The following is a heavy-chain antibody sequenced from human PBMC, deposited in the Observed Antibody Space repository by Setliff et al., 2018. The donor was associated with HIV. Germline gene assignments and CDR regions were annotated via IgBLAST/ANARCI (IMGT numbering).Heavy chain of an antibody. Sequence: PGGSLRLSCAASGFTFSSYSMNWVRQAPGKGLEWVSYISSSSSTIYYADSVMGRFTISRDNSKNMVYLEMNNLRGEDSAVYYCARDPAMSGWALADWGQGTQVTVSS. CDR1: GFTFSSYS. CDR3: ARDPAMSGWALAD. J-gene: IGHJ4*02. V-gene: IGHV3-48*04. CDR2: ISSSSSTI. D-gene: IGHD6-19*01.